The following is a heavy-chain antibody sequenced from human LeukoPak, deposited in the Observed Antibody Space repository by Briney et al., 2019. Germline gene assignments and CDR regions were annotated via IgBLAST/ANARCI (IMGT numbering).Heavy chain of an antibody. D-gene: IGHD3-3*01. J-gene: IGHJ3*02. CDR1: GGSISSSSYY. Sequence: SETLSLTCTVSGGSISSSSYYWSWIRRPPGKGLEWIGYIYYSGSTKYKPSLKSRVTISVDTSKNQFSLKLSSVTAADTAVYYCARGRFLDAFDIWGQGTMVTVSS. CDR2: IYYSGST. CDR3: ARGRFLDAFDI. V-gene: IGHV4-61*01.